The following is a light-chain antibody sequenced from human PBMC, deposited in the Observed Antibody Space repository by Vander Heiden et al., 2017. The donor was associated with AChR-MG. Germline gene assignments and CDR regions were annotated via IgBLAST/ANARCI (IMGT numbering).Light chain of an antibody. CDR1: QSISSW. CDR3: QQYNSFPYT. J-gene: IGKJ2*01. Sequence: DIHMTQSPSTLSASLGDRVTITCRASQSISSWLAWYQQKPGKAPKLLIYDASSLESGVPSRFSGSGSGTEFTLTISSLQPDDFATYYCQQYNSFPYTFGQGTKLEIK. V-gene: IGKV1-5*01. CDR2: DAS.